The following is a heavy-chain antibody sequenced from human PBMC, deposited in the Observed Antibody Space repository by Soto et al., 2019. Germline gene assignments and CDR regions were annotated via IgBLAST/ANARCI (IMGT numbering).Heavy chain of an antibody. V-gene: IGHV3-30*03. D-gene: IGHD3-10*01. Sequence: HHGGCLGLSCAASGFTFSSYGMHWARQATGKGLEWVAVISYDGSNKYYADSVKGRFTISRDNSKNTLYLQMNSLRAEDTAVYYCAREGVTMVRGVDYYYHGMDVWGQGTTVTVSS. CDR1: GFTFSSYG. CDR3: AREGVTMVRGVDYYYHGMDV. J-gene: IGHJ6*02. CDR2: ISYDGSNK.